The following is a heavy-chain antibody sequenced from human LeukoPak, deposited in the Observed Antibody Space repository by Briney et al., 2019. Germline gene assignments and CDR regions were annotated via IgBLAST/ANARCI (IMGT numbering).Heavy chain of an antibody. J-gene: IGHJ5*02. V-gene: IGHV4-61*02. CDR2: IYTSGST. CDR1: GGSISSGSYY. D-gene: IGHD5-24*01. Sequence: PSETLSLTCTVSGGSISSGSYYWRWIRQPAGKGLEWIGRIYTSGSTNYNPSLKSRVTISVDTSKNQFSLKLSSVTAADTAVYYCARDMAAHREDWFDPWGQGTLVTVSS. CDR3: ARDMAAHREDWFDP.